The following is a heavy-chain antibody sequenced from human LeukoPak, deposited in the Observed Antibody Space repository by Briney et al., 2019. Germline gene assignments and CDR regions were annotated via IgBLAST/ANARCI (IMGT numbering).Heavy chain of an antibody. J-gene: IGHJ6*02. D-gene: IGHD2-15*01. CDR3: ARDGSCSGGTCYYYYGLDV. V-gene: IGHV3-30*09. CDR1: GFSFTSYA. Sequence: GGSLRPSCATSGFSFTSYAMHWVCQAPGKGLEWVALISYEGSNQYYADSVKGRFAISRDNSKNTLYLQMNSLRAEDTAVYYCARDGSCSGGTCYYYYGLDVWGQGTTVTVSS. CDR2: ISYEGSNQ.